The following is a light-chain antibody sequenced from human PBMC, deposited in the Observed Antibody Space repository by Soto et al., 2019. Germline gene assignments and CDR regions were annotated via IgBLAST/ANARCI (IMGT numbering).Light chain of an antibody. V-gene: IGLV2-14*01. CDR1: SSDVGGYNY. Sequence: QSALTQPASVSGSTGQSITISCTGASSDVGGYNYVSWYQQHPDKAPKLMIYVVSNRPSGVSNRFSGSKSGNTASLTISGLQAEDEADYYCSSYTGSDTPYVFGTGTKLTVL. CDR3: SSYTGSDTPYV. CDR2: VVS. J-gene: IGLJ1*01.